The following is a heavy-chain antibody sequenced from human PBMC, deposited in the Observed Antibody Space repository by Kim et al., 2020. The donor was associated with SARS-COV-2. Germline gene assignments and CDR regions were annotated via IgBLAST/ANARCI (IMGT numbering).Heavy chain of an antibody. CDR1: GFTVSSNY. CDR2: IYSGGST. D-gene: IGHD3-22*01. J-gene: IGHJ4*02. V-gene: IGHV3-53*01. CDR3: ARAPYYYDSSGYLDY. Sequence: GGSLRLSCAXSGFTVSSNYMSWVRQAPGKGLEWVSVIYSGGSTYYADSVKGRFTISRDNSKNTLYLQMNSLRAEDTAVYYCARAPYYYDSSGYLDYWGQGTLVTVSS.